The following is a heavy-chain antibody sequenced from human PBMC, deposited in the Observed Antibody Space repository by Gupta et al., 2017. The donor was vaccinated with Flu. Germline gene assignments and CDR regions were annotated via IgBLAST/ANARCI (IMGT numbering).Heavy chain of an antibody. D-gene: IGHD3-16*01. CDR1: GYTISNYE. J-gene: IGHJ4*02. V-gene: IGHV3-48*03. Sequence: CEGDGYTISNYEKSWVSKDLGRWLEREADISRSGSNYDRGPVRGRLNISRDNAKSTLYLQMSGLRDEDTAVYYCARGQGENWGQGTRGTVSS. CDR2: ISRSGSN. CDR3: ARGQGEN.